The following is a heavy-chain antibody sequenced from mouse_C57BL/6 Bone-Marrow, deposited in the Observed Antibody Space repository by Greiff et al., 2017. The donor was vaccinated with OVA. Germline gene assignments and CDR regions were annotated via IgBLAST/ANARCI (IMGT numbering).Heavy chain of an antibody. Sequence: EVKLVESGGGLVQPKGSLKLSCAASGFSFNTYAMNWVRQAPGKGLEWVARIRSKSNNYATYYADSVKDRFTISRDDSESMLYLQMNNLKTEDTAMYYCGAGTAYFDVWGTGTTVTVSS. CDR1: GFSFNTYA. V-gene: IGHV10-1*01. CDR3: GAGTAYFDV. CDR2: IRSKSNNYAT. J-gene: IGHJ1*03. D-gene: IGHD4-1*01.